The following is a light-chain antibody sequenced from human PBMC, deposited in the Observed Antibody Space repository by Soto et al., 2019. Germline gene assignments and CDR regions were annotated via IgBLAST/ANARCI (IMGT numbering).Light chain of an antibody. J-gene: IGKJ4*01. CDR1: QSVSSW. CDR3: QQYSRNPLT. V-gene: IGKV1-5*03. Sequence: DIQMTQSPSTLSASVGDRVTITCRASQSVSSWLAWYQQKPGEVPKLLIYKASSLESGVPSRFSGSGSGTDFTLTISSLQPDDFVTYYCQQYSRNPLTFGGGTKVEI. CDR2: KAS.